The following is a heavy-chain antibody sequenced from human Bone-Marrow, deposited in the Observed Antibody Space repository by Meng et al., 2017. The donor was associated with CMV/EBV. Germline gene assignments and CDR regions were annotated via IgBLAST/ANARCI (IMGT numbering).Heavy chain of an antibody. V-gene: IGHV4-31*02. Sequence: SVRSGGYYWSWIRQHPGKGLEWIGYIYYSESTYYNPTLKSRVTISVDTSKNQFSLKLSSVTAADTAVYYCAGYFHCSGGSCYGLFDYWGQGTLVTVSS. D-gene: IGHD2-15*01. J-gene: IGHJ4*02. CDR2: IYYSEST. CDR3: AGYFHCSGGSCYGLFDY. CDR1: SVRSGGYY.